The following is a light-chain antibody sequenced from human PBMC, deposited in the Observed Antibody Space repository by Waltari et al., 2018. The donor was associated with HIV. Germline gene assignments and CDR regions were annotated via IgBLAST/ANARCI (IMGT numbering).Light chain of an antibody. J-gene: IGKJ4*01. Sequence: DIVMTQSPLSLSVNPGESASISCRSSQSLLHTNGDYYLDWYVLKPGQSPQLLIYSGSSRAPGVPNRFVGRASGTDFTLTIREVRAEDVGVYYCMQALQAPLTFGGGTKV. CDR2: SGS. CDR3: MQALQAPLT. V-gene: IGKV2-28*01. CDR1: QSLLHTNGDYY.